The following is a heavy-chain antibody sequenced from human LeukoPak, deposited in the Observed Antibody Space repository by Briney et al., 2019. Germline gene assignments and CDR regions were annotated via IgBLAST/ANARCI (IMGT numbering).Heavy chain of an antibody. D-gene: IGHD6-19*01. CDR3: ARLGREGIALAGTFDY. Sequence: PSETLSLTCTVSGSSTSSYYWSWIRQPPGKGLEWIGYIYYSGSTNYNPDLKSRVTISVDTSKHQFSLNLSSVTAADTAVYYCARLGREGIALAGTFDYWGQGTLVTVSS. CDR1: GSSTSSYY. CDR2: IYYSGST. V-gene: IGHV4-59*01. J-gene: IGHJ4*02.